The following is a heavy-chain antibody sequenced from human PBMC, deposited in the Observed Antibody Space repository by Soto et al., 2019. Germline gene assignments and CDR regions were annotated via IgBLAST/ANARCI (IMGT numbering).Heavy chain of an antibody. D-gene: IGHD2-2*01. J-gene: IGHJ6*03. Sequence: GGSLRLSCTASGFTFGDYAMSWFRQAPGKGLEWVGFIRSKAYGGTTEYAASVKGRFTISRDDSKSIAYLQMNSLKTEDTAVYYCTRDRRSTLSNHYYYMDVWGKGTTVTVSS. V-gene: IGHV3-49*03. CDR2: IRSKAYGGTT. CDR3: TRDRRSTLSNHYYYMDV. CDR1: GFTFGDYA.